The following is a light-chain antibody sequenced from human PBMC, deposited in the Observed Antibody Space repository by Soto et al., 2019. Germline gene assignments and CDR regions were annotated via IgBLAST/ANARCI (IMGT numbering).Light chain of an antibody. V-gene: IGKV3-20*01. CDR3: HQYGSSHQT. J-gene: IGKJ1*01. CDR2: GAS. CDR1: QSVSSSY. Sequence: EIVLTQSPGTLSLSPGERATLSCRASQSVSSSYLAWYQQKPGQAPRLLIYGASSRATGIPDRFSGSGSGTDFTLTISRLEPEDFAVYYCHQYGSSHQTFGQGTKVDIK.